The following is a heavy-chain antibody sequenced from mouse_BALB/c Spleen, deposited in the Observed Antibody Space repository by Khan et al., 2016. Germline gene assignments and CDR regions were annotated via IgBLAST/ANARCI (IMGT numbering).Heavy chain of an antibody. V-gene: IGHV1S135*01. Sequence: VQLQQSGPELMKPGASVKISCKASGYSFTSYYMHWVKQSHGKSLEWIGYIDPFNGGTSYNQKFKGKATLTVDKSSSTAYMHLSSLTSEDSAVYYCARDNNYGYYAMDYWGQGTSVTVSS. CDR2: IDPFNGGT. CDR3: ARDNNYGYYAMDY. CDR1: GYSFTSYY. D-gene: IGHD1-1*01. J-gene: IGHJ4*01.